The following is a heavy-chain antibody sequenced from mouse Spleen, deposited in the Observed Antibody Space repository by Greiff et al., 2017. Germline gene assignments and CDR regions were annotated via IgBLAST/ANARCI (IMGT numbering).Heavy chain of an antibody. CDR2: IYPGDGDT. V-gene: IGHV1-87*01. D-gene: IGHD2-1*01. CDR3: ARGIYYGTPFAY. Sequence: VQLQQSGAELARPGASVKLSCKASGYTFTSYWMQWVKQRPGQGLEWIGAIYPGDGDTRYTQKFKGKATLTADKSSSTAYMQLSSLASEDSAVYYCARGIYYGTPFAYWGQGTLVTVSA. CDR1: GYTFTSYW. J-gene: IGHJ3*01.